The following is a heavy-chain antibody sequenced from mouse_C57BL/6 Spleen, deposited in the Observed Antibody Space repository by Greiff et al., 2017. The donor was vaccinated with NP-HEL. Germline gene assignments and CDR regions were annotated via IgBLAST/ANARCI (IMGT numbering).Heavy chain of an antibody. V-gene: IGHV1-53*01. J-gene: IGHJ4*01. Sequence: VQLQQPGTELVKPGASVKLSCKASGYTFTSYWMHWVKQRPGQGLEWIGNINPSNGGTNYNEKFKSKATLTVDKSSSTAYMQFSSLTSEDSAVYYCARFYYGSSYAMDYWGQGPSVTVSS. D-gene: IGHD1-1*01. CDR1: GYTFTSYW. CDR3: ARFYYGSSYAMDY. CDR2: INPSNGGT.